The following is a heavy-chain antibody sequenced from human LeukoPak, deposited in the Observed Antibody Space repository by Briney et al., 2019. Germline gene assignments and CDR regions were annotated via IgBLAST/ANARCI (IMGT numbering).Heavy chain of an antibody. Sequence: SVKVSCKASGGTFSSYTISWVRQAPGQGLEWMGRIIPILGIANYAQKFLGRVTITADKSTSTAYMELSSLRSEDTAVYYCVRAAYYYDSSGYYFDYWGQGTLVTVSS. CDR1: GGTFSSYT. V-gene: IGHV1-69*02. J-gene: IGHJ4*02. CDR3: VRAAYYYDSSGYYFDY. D-gene: IGHD3-22*01. CDR2: IIPILGIA.